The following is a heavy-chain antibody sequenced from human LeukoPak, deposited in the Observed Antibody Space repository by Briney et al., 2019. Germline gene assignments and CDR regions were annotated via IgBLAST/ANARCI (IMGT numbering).Heavy chain of an antibody. Sequence: GRSLRLSCAASRFTFSSYAMHWVRQAPGKGLEWIAVTSYDGSNKYYADSVKGRFTISRDNSKNTLYLQMNSLRAEDTAVYYCARDSLWFEQEGYFDYWGQGTLVTVSS. V-gene: IGHV3-30-3*01. CDR3: ARDSLWFEQEGYFDY. CDR2: TSYDGSNK. J-gene: IGHJ4*02. CDR1: RFTFSSYA. D-gene: IGHD3-10*01.